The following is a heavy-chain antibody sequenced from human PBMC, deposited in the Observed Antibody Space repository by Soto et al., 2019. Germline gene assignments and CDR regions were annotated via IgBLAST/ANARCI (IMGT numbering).Heavy chain of an antibody. CDR1: GFTFSSYG. D-gene: IGHD6-19*01. CDR2: IWYDGSNK. J-gene: IGHJ4*02. CDR3: ARGYQWLGLDY. V-gene: IGHV3-33*01. Sequence: VGSLRLSCAASGFTFSSYGMHWVRQAPGKGLEWVAVIWYDGSNKYYADSVKGRFTISRDNSKNTLYLQMNSLRAEDTAVYYCARGYQWLGLDYWGQGTLVTVSS.